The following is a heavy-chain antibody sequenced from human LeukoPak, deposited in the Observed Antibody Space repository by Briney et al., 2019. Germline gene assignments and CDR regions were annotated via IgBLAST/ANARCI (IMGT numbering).Heavy chain of an antibody. CDR1: GGTFSSYA. CDR2: IIPILGIA. J-gene: IGHJ4*02. CDR3: ARDILYCSSTSCPFDY. Sequence: SVKVSCKASGGTFSSYAISWVRQAPGQGLVWMGRIIPILGIANYAQKFQGRVTITADKSTSTAYMELSSLRSEDTAVYYCARDILYCSSTSCPFDYWGQGTLVTVSS. D-gene: IGHD2-2*01. V-gene: IGHV1-69*04.